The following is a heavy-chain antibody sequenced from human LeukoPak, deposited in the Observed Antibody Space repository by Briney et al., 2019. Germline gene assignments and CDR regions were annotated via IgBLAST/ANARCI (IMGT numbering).Heavy chain of an antibody. V-gene: IGHV3-49*04. CDR2: IRSKAYGGTT. CDR3: TRDFAHDYGDYGLYYYYYMDV. Sequence: GRSLRLSCTASGFTFGDYAMSWVRQAPGKGLEWVGFIRSKAYGGTTEYAASVKGRFTISRDDSKSIAHLQMNSLKTEDTAVYYCTRDFAHDYGDYGLYYYYYMDVWGKGTTVTISS. CDR1: GFTFGDYA. D-gene: IGHD4-17*01. J-gene: IGHJ6*03.